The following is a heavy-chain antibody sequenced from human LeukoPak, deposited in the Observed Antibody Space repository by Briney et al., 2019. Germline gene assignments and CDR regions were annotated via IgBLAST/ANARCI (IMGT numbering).Heavy chain of an antibody. CDR2: ISSSSSTI. J-gene: IGHJ6*02. CDR1: GFTFSSYS. Sequence: AGGSLRLSCAASGFTFSSYSMNWVRQAPGKGLEWVSYISSSSSTIYYADSVKGRFTISRDNAKNSLYLQMNSLRAEDTAVYYCFWSGWYHYYYYYGMDVWGQGTTVTVSS. V-gene: IGHV3-48*01. D-gene: IGHD3-3*01. CDR3: FWSGWYHYYYYYGMDV.